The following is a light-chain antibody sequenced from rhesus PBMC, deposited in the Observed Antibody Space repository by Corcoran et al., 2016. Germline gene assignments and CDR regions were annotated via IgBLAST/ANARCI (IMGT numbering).Light chain of an antibody. CDR1: QSISSW. CDR2: KAS. J-gene: IGKJ3*01. CDR3: QQYSSSPFP. Sequence: DIQMTQSPSSLSASVGDTVTITCRASQSISSWLAWYQQKQGKAPKLLIYKASSLQSGVPSRFSGSGSGTDFTLTISSLQSEDFAPYYCQQYSSSPFPFGPGTKLAIK. V-gene: IGKV1-22*01.